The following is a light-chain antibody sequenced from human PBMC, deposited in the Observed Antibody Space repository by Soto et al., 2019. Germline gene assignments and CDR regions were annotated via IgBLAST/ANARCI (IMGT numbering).Light chain of an antibody. CDR3: VLYMGSGIWV. CDR1: SGSVSTNYY. Sequence: QAVVTQEPSFSVSPGGTVTLTCGLSSGSVSTNYYPSWYQQTPGQAPRTLIYSTNTRSSGVPDRFSGSILGNKAALTITGAQADDESDYYCVLYMGSGIWVFGGGTQLTGL. CDR2: STN. V-gene: IGLV8-61*01. J-gene: IGLJ3*02.